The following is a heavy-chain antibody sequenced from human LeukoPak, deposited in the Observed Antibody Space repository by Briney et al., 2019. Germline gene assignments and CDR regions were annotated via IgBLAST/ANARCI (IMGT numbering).Heavy chain of an antibody. J-gene: IGHJ4*02. CDR1: GYTLTGYY. CDR3: ARAEHDYVWGSYRYTLHFDY. V-gene: IGHV1-2*02. Sequence: ASVKVSCKASGYTLTGYYMHWVRQAPGQGLEWMGWINPNSGGTNYAQKFQGRVTMTRDTSISTAYMELSRLRSDDTAVYYCARAEHDYVWGSYRYTLHFDYWGQGTLVTVSS. CDR2: INPNSGGT. D-gene: IGHD3-16*02.